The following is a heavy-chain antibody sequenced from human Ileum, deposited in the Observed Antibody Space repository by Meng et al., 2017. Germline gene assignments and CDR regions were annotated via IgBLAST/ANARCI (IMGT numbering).Heavy chain of an antibody. Sequence: GHLVESGAGFAKPRVSPSLPCAASGITFSDYYMSWIRPVPGKGPVWISSISKDGDGINYADVVKGRFTISRDNAKDTVYLSMSSLRAEDTALYHCANDRINDWGQGTLVTVSS. CDR1: GITFSDYY. V-gene: IGHV3-74*02. D-gene: IGHD1-1*01. CDR3: ANDRIND. CDR2: ISKDGDGI. J-gene: IGHJ1*01.